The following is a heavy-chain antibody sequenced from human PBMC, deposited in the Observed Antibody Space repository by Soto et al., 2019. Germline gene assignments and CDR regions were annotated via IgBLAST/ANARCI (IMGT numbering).Heavy chain of an antibody. CDR2: IVVGSGNT. Sequence: VASVKVSCKASGFTFTSSAMQWVRQARGQRLEWIGWIVVGSGNTNYAQKFQERVTITRDMSTSTAYMELSSLRSEDTAVYYCAAASDYSGPNYYYYYYMDVWGKGTTVTVSS. D-gene: IGHD2-15*01. V-gene: IGHV1-58*02. J-gene: IGHJ6*03. CDR3: AAASDYSGPNYYYYYYMDV. CDR1: GFTFTSSA.